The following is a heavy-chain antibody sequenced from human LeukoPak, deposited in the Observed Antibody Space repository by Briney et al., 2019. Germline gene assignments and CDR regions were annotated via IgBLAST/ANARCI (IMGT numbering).Heavy chain of an antibody. CDR2: ISSSGSTI. CDR1: GFTFSSYE. J-gene: IGHJ4*02. Sequence: GGSLRLSCAASGFTFSSYEMNWVRQAPGKGLEWASYISSSGSTIYYADSVKGRFTIFRDNAKNSLYLQMNSLRAEDTAVYYCARGGYSSSWYSDYWGQGTLVTVSS. V-gene: IGHV3-48*03. D-gene: IGHD6-13*01. CDR3: ARGGYSSSWYSDY.